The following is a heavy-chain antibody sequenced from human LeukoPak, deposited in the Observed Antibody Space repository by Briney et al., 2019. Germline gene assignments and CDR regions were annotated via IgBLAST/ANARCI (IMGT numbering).Heavy chain of an antibody. D-gene: IGHD3-10*01. Sequence: SETLSLTCSVSGGSISSGSNYWVWIRQPPGKTLEWIGSIYSSGSTYYNSSLKNRVFILMDTSRNHFSLTLTSVTAADTALYYCARFDGYGLVDIWGQGTMVTFSS. J-gene: IGHJ3*02. CDR1: GGSISSGSNY. CDR3: ARFDGYGLVDI. CDR2: IYSSGST. V-gene: IGHV4-39*07.